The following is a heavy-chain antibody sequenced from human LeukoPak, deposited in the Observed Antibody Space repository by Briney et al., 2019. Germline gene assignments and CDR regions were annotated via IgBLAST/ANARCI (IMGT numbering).Heavy chain of an antibody. CDR3: ARGGKKPVIGTRSPQYFPH. D-gene: IGHD3-10*01. J-gene: IGHJ1*01. Sequence: PGGSLRLSCAASGFTFSNAWMSWVRQAPGKGLEWVGRIKSKTDGGTTDYAAPVKGRFTISRDDSKNTLYLQMNSLRAEDTAVYYCARGGKKPVIGTRSPQYFPHWGQGTLVTVSS. CDR1: GFTFSNAW. V-gene: IGHV3-15*01. CDR2: IKSKTDGGTT.